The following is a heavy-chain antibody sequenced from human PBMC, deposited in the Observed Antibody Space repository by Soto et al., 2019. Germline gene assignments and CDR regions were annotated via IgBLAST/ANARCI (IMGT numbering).Heavy chain of an antibody. V-gene: IGHV3-23*01. CDR2: ITGSGGTT. CDR3: ARDPGSGWPPFDY. CDR1: GFTFSSHA. Sequence: LRLSCAASGFTFSSHAMSWVGQAPGKGLEWVSVITGSGGTTQYSDSVKGRFTISRDNSKNTLYLQMNSLRAEDTAVYYCARDPGSGWPPFDYWGQGTLVTVS. D-gene: IGHD6-19*01. J-gene: IGHJ4*02.